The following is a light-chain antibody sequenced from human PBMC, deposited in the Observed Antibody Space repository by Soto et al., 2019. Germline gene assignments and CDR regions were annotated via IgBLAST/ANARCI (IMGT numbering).Light chain of an antibody. J-gene: IGKJ4*01. CDR1: QGVSSS. Sequence: IQLTQSPPSLSASEGYRVTITCRASQGVSSSLAWYHQQPGKAPKLLIYAATTLQSGVPSRFSGSGSGTDFMLTISNLQPEDFATYYCQQYYTNPTFGGGTKVDIK. V-gene: IGKV1-9*01. CDR3: QQYYTNPT. CDR2: AAT.